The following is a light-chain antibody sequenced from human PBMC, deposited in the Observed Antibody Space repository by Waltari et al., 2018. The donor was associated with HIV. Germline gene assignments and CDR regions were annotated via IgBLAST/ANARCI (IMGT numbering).Light chain of an antibody. Sequence: QSALTQPASVSGSPGQSITISCTGTSDDIGLYNFVSWYQKHPDKAPQLIIYGNTNRPPGVSYRFSGSKSDNTASLTISGLQAEDEADYYCSSFATSDTLLFGGGTKLTVL. J-gene: IGLJ2*01. V-gene: IGLV2-14*01. CDR2: GNT. CDR1: SDDIGLYNF. CDR3: SSFATSDTLL.